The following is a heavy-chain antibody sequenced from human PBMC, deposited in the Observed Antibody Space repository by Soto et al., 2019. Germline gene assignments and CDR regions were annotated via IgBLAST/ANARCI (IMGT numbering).Heavy chain of an antibody. CDR3: ASGWLNKVTTTAY. J-gene: IGHJ4*02. V-gene: IGHV4-59*01. CDR2: IYYSGST. D-gene: IGHD4-17*01. Sequence: KGLEWIGYIYYSGSTNYNPSLKSRVTISVDTSKNQFSLKLSSVTAADTVVYYCASGWLNKVTTTAYRGQGTPVLVSS.